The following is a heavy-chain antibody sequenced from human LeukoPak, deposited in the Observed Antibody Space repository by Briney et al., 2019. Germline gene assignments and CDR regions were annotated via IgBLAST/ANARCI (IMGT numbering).Heavy chain of an antibody. D-gene: IGHD6-19*01. V-gene: IGHV3-23*01. J-gene: IGHJ4*02. Sequence: GGSLRLSCAASGFTFSSYAMSWVRQAPGKGLECVSAISGSGGSTYYADSVKGRFTISRDNSKNTLYLQMNSLRAEDTAVYYCAKDQSPGYSSGWSFDYWGQGTLVTVSS. CDR3: AKDQSPGYSSGWSFDY. CDR1: GFTFSSYA. CDR2: ISGSGGST.